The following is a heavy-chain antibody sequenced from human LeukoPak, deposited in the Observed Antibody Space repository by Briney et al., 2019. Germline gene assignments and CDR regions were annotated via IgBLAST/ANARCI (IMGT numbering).Heavy chain of an antibody. D-gene: IGHD6-13*01. J-gene: IGHJ4*02. CDR1: GFTFSSYS. V-gene: IGHV3-21*01. Sequence: PGGSLRLSCAASGFTFSSYSMNWVRQAPGKGLEWVSSISSSSSYIYYADSVKGRFTISRDNAKNSLYLQMNSLRAEDTAVYYCARQAPQAAAGLDYWGQGTLVTVSS. CDR2: ISSSSSYI. CDR3: ARQAPQAAAGLDY.